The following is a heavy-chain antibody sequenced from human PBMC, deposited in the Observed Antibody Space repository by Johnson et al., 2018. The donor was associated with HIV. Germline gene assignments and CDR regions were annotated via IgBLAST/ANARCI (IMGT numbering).Heavy chain of an antibody. CDR2: IKLDGTEK. D-gene: IGHD3-22*01. Sequence: VQLVESGGGLVQPGGSLRLSCIASGFTFSSYWMSWVRQAPGKGLEWVANIKLDGTEKYYVDSVKGRFTIYRDNAKNSLYLQMNSLRAEDTAVYYCARDSLWYYDSSGYYLTHDAFDIWGQGTMVTVSS. J-gene: IGHJ3*02. V-gene: IGHV3-7*01. CDR1: GFTFSSYW. CDR3: ARDSLWYYDSSGYYLTHDAFDI.